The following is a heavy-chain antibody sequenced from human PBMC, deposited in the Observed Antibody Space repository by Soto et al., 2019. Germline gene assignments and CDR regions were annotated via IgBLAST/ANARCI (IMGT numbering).Heavy chain of an antibody. J-gene: IGHJ3*02. V-gene: IGHV3-48*01. D-gene: IGHD2-15*01. CDR1: GFTFSSYS. CDR3: ASSGCSGGSCYSKFSFDI. Sequence: GESLKISCAASGFTFSSYSMNWVRQAPGKGLEWVSYISSSSSTIYYADSGKGRFTISRDNAKNSLYLQMNGLRAEDTAVYYCASSGCSGGSCYSKFSFDIWGQGTMVTVSS. CDR2: ISSSSSTI.